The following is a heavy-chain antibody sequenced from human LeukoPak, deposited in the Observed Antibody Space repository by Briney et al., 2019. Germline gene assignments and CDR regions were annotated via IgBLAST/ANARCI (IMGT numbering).Heavy chain of an antibody. D-gene: IGHD2-2*01. Sequence: GGSLRLSCAASGFTFSSYGMHWVRQAPGKGLEWVAVISYDGSNKYYADSVKGRFTISRDNSKNTLYLQMNSLRAEDTVVYYCAKGDIVVVPAATLGYWGQGTLVTVSS. V-gene: IGHV3-30*18. CDR2: ISYDGSNK. CDR3: AKGDIVVVPAATLGY. CDR1: GFTFSSYG. J-gene: IGHJ4*02.